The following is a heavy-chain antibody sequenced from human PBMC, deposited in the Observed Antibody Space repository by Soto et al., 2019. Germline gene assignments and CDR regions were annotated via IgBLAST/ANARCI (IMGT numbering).Heavy chain of an antibody. CDR1: GGTFSSNA. Sequence: GASVKVSCKASGGTFSSNAISWVRQAPGQGLEWMGGIIPIFGTANYAQKFQGRVTITADESTSTAYMELSSLRSEDTAVYYCARDSKVNPGFCDIWGQGTMVTVSS. V-gene: IGHV1-69*13. D-gene: IGHD3-3*01. CDR2: IIPIFGTA. CDR3: ARDSKVNPGFCDI. J-gene: IGHJ3*02.